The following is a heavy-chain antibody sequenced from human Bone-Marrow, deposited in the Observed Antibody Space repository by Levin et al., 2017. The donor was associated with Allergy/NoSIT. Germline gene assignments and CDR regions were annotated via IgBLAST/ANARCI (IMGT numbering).Heavy chain of an antibody. D-gene: IGHD1/OR15-1a*01. V-gene: IGHV3-23*01. CDR3: AKKQGGTSGFSFDV. Sequence: GGSLRLSCAVSGFTISEYAMAWVRQAPGKGLEWVSVITGGGFNTYYGDSVKGRFTVSRDDSKDTLYLELNSLGGEDTAVYYCAKKQGGTSGFSFDVWGQGTMVTVSS. J-gene: IGHJ3*01. CDR2: ITGGGFNT. CDR1: GFTISEYA.